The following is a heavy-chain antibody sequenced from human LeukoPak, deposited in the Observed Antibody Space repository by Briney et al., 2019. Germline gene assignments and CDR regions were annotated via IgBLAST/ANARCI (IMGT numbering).Heavy chain of an antibody. CDR1: GFTFSSYA. J-gene: IGHJ4*02. CDR3: AAGELPWHFDY. Sequence: GGSLSLSCAASGFTFSSYAMSWVRQAPGKGLEWVSAISGSGGSTYYADSVKGRFTISRDNSKNTLYLQMNSLRAEDTAVYYCAAGELPWHFDYWGQGTLVTVSS. CDR2: ISGSGGST. V-gene: IGHV3-23*01. D-gene: IGHD1-26*01.